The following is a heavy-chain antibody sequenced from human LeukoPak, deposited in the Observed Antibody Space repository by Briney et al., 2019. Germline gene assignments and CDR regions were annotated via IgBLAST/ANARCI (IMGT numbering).Heavy chain of an antibody. CDR2: INHSGST. Sequence: KPSETLSLTCAVYGGSFSGYYWSWIRQPPGKGLEWIGEINHSGSTNYNPSLKSRVTVSVDTSKNQFSLKLSSVTAADTAVYYCASTIFGVVITRGFDPWGQGTLVTVPS. D-gene: IGHD3-3*01. V-gene: IGHV4-34*01. CDR3: ASTIFGVVITRGFDP. CDR1: GGSFSGYY. J-gene: IGHJ5*02.